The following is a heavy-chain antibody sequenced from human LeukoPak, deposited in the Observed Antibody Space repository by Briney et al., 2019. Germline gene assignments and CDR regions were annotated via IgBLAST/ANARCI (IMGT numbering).Heavy chain of an antibody. Sequence: ASVKVSCKASGYTFTGYYIHWVRQAPGQGLEWMGWINPNSGGTNYAQKFQGRVTMTRDTSISTAYMELSRLRSDDTAVYYCASPGYSSSWYPFDYWGQGTLVTVSS. CDR1: GYTFTGYY. J-gene: IGHJ4*02. CDR2: INPNSGGT. D-gene: IGHD6-13*01. CDR3: ASPGYSSSWYPFDY. V-gene: IGHV1-2*02.